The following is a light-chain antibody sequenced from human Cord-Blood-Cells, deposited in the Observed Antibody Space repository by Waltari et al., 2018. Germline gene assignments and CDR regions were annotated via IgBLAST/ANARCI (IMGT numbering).Light chain of an antibody. CDR1: QSLLHSNGYNY. V-gene: IGKV2-28*01. CDR2: LGS. Sequence: DIVMTQSPLSLPVTTGETASISCRSSQSLLHSNGYNYLDWYLQKPGQSPQLLIYLGSNRASGVPDRFSGSGSGTDFTLKISRVEAEDVGVYYCMQALQTPRTFGQGTKVEIK. CDR3: MQALQTPRT. J-gene: IGKJ1*01.